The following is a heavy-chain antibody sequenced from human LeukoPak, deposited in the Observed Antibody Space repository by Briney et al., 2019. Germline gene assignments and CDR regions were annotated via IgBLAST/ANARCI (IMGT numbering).Heavy chain of an antibody. CDR3: ARTYYYDSSGFQGFDY. D-gene: IGHD3-22*01. J-gene: IGHJ4*02. CDR2: IKQDGSEK. Sequence: GGSLRLSCAASGFTFSNYWMHWVRQAPGKGLEWVANIKQDGSEKYYVDSVKGRFTISRDNAKNSLYLQMNSLTAEDTAVYFCARTYYYDSSGFQGFDYWGQGTLVTVSS. V-gene: IGHV3-7*01. CDR1: GFTFSNYW.